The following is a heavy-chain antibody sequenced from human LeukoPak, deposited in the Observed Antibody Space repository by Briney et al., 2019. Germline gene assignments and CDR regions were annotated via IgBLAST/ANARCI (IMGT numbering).Heavy chain of an antibody. CDR3: ARGLSYYDILTGYYKPYDY. CDR1: GFTFSSYS. J-gene: IGHJ4*02. CDR2: ISSSSSYI. V-gene: IGHV3-21*01. D-gene: IGHD3-9*01. Sequence: GGSLRLSCAASGFTFSSYSMNWVRQAPGKGLEWVSSISSSSSYIYYADSVKGRLTISRDKAKNSLYLQMNSLRAEDTAVYYCARGLSYYDILTGYYKPYDYWGQGALVTVSS.